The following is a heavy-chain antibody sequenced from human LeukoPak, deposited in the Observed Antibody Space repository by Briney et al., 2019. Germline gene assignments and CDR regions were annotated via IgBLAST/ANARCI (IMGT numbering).Heavy chain of an antibody. V-gene: IGHV3-23*01. CDR2: ISGGGDST. CDR1: GFTFSNYG. J-gene: IGHJ5*02. D-gene: IGHD1-1*01. CDR3: AKDRPLERRWNWFDP. Sequence: QAGGSLRLSCAASGFTFSNYGMSCVRQAPGKGLEWVSGISGGGDSTSYADSVKGRFIISRDNFKITVYLQRNSLRAEDTAVYYCAKDRPLERRWNWFDPWGQGTLVTVSS.